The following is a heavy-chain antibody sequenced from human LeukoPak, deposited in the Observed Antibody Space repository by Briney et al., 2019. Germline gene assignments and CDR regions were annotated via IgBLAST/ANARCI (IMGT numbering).Heavy chain of an antibody. V-gene: IGHV4-59*08. J-gene: IGHJ3*02. CDR3: ARWEVRLNAFEM. D-gene: IGHD3-10*01. CDR1: GGSISSYY. CDR2: THHSGNT. Sequence: SETLSLTCTVSGGSISSYYWNWIRQPPGKGPEWIGYTHHSGNTLYNPSLKSRVTTSVDTSKNQFSLSLSSVTAADTAVYYCARWEVRLNAFEMWGQGTMVTVSS.